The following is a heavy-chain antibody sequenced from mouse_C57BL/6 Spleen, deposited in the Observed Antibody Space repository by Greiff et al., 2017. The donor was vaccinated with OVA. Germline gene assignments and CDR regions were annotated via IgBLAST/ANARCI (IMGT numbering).Heavy chain of an antibody. CDR1: GYAFSSSW. CDR3: VNYYGNSYEYVDV. V-gene: IGHV1-82*01. Sequence: QVQLKQSGPELVKPGASVKISCKASGYAFSSSWMNWVKQRPGTGLEWIGRFYPGDGDTNYNGKFKGKATLSADKSSSTAYMQLSSLTSADSAVYFCVNYYGNSYEYVDVWGTVPTVTVPS. J-gene: IGHJ1*03. D-gene: IGHD1-1*01. CDR2: FYPGDGDT.